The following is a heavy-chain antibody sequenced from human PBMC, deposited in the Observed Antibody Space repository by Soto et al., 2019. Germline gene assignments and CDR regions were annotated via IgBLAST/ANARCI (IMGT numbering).Heavy chain of an antibody. V-gene: IGHV6-1*01. Sequence: SQTLSLTCAISGDSVSSNNAAWTWIRQSPSRGLEWLGRTYYRSTWFSDYALSVKSRISIKPDTSKNQFSLHLSSVTPEDTAVYDGAREADSSGWCAWGQGHPVTVAS. CDR1: GDSVSSNNAA. J-gene: IGHJ5*02. D-gene: IGHD6-19*01. CDR3: AREADSSGWCA. CDR2: TYYRSTWFS.